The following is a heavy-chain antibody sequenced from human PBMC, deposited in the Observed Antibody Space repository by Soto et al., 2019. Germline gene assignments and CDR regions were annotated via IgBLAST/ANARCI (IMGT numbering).Heavy chain of an antibody. V-gene: IGHV4-59*12. Sequence: SETLSLTCTVSGCSISSYYWSWIRQPPGKGLEWIGYIYYSGSTNYNPSLKSRVTISVDTSKNQFSLKLTSVTAADTALYYCARDYFDSSDYTTNWFDPWGQGTLVTVSS. CDR3: ARDYFDSSDYTTNWFDP. CDR2: IYYSGST. D-gene: IGHD3-22*01. CDR1: GCSISSYY. J-gene: IGHJ5*02.